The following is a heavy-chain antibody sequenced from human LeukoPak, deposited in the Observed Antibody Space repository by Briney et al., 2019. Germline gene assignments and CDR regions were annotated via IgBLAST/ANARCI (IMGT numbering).Heavy chain of an antibody. V-gene: IGHV3-43*02. CDR2: ISGDGGST. D-gene: IGHD1-26*01. J-gene: IGHJ4*02. Sequence: GGSLRLSCAASGFTFDDYAMPWVRQAPGKGLEWVSLISGDGGSTYYADSVKGRFTISRDNSKNSLYLQMNSLRTEDTALYYCAKDMEALSGSYSDYWGQGTLVTVSS. CDR3: AKDMEALSGSYSDY. CDR1: GFTFDDYA.